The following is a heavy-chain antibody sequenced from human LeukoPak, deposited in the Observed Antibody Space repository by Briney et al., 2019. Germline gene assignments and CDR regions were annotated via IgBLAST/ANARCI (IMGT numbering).Heavy chain of an antibody. V-gene: IGHV3-21*01. D-gene: IGHD3-3*01. CDR1: GFTFNIYS. CDR3: AREFEPIFGVSYYGMDV. CDR2: ISSSSSYI. Sequence: PGGSLRLSCTTSGFTFNIYSMNWVRQAPGKGLEWVSSISSSSSYIYYADSVKGRFTFSRDNAKNSLYLQMNSLRAEDTAVYYCAREFEPIFGVSYYGMDVWGQGTTVAVSS. J-gene: IGHJ6*02.